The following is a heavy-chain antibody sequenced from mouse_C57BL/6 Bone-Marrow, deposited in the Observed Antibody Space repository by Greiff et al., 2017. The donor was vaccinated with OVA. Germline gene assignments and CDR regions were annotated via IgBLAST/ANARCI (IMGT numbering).Heavy chain of an antibody. J-gene: IGHJ3*01. V-gene: IGHV1-63*01. CDR1: GYTFTNYW. CDR3: ARSFDGYYLGFAY. CDR2: IYPGGGYT. D-gene: IGHD2-3*01. Sequence: QVQLQQSGAELVRPGTSVKMSCKASGYTFTNYWIGWAKQRPGHGLEWIGDIYPGGGYTNYNEKFKGKAKLTADKSSSPAYIQFSSLTSEDSAIYYCARSFDGYYLGFAYWGQGTLVTVSA.